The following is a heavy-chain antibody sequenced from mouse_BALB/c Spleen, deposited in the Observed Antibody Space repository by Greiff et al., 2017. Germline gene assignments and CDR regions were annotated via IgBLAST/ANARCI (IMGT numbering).Heavy chain of an antibody. J-gene: IGHJ4*01. CDR2: IWAGGST. CDR1: GFSLTSYG. Sequence: VQRVESGPGLVAPSQSLSITCTVSGFSLTSYGVHWVRQPPGKGLEWLGVIWAGGSTNYNSALMSRLSISKDNSKSQVFLKMNSLQTDDTAMYYCARVPLTGYYYAMDYWGQGTSVTVSS. CDR3: ARVPLTGYYYAMDY. D-gene: IGHD4-1*01. V-gene: IGHV2-9*02.